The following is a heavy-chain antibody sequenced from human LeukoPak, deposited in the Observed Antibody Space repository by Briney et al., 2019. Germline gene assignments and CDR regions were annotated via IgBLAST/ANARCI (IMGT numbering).Heavy chain of an antibody. Sequence: GGSLRLSCAASRFTFSGSAMHWVRQASGKGLEWVGRIRSKANSYATAYAASVKGRFTISRDDSKNTAYLQMNSLKTEDTAVYYCTSKGIAVAGTLSYYYGMDVWGQGTTVTVSS. CDR3: TSKGIAVAGTLSYYYGMDV. CDR1: RFTFSGSA. V-gene: IGHV3-73*01. D-gene: IGHD6-19*01. CDR2: IRSKANSYAT. J-gene: IGHJ6*02.